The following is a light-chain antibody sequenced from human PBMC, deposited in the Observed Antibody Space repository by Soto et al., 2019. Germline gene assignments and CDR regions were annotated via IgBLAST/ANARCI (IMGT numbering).Light chain of an antibody. CDR2: GAS. CDR3: QQYGSSPRT. Sequence: VLPQSPGTVFFSPRQTCTLSCTASQSVSSSYLAWYQQKPGQAPRLLIYGASSRATGIPDRFSGSGSGTDFTLTISRLEPEDFAVYYCQQYGSSPRTFGQGTKVDIK. CDR1: QSVSSSY. V-gene: IGKV3-20*01. J-gene: IGKJ1*01.